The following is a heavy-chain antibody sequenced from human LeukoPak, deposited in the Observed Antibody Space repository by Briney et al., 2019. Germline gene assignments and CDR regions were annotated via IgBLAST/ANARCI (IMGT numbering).Heavy chain of an antibody. Sequence: AGSLRLSCAASGFTFDTYAVHGVRQAPGKGLEWVAFISHEGDNEFFADSVRGRLTISRDNSRNTVFLQMGSLRPDDSALYYCARDFFPYGSDGRFGSFGFWGQGSLVTVSS. CDR2: ISHEGDNE. J-gene: IGHJ1*01. V-gene: IGHV3-30*15. D-gene: IGHD1-26*01. CDR1: GFTFDTYA. CDR3: ARDFFPYGSDGRFGSFGF.